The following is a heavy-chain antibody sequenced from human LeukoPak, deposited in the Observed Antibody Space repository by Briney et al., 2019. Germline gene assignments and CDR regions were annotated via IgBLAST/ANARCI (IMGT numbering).Heavy chain of an antibody. CDR2: ISGSGGST. D-gene: IGHD5-18*01. Sequence: GGSLRPSCAPSGFTLRNYWIHWVGKPPGKGLEWVSPISGSGGSTYYADSVKGRFTISRDNSKNTLYLQMNSLRAEDTAVYYCAKVSVYSYGYIRGYFDYWGQGTLVTVSS. CDR3: AKVSVYSYGYIRGYFDY. V-gene: IGHV3-23*01. J-gene: IGHJ4*02. CDR1: GFTLRNYW.